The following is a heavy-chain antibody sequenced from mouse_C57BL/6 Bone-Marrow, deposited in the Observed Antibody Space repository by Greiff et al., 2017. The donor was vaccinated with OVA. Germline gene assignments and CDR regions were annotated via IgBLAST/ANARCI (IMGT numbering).Heavy chain of an antibody. CDR1: GYTFTDYE. CDR3: TWVYFDY. Sequence: VQLQESGAELVRPGASVTLSCKASGYTFTDYEMPWVKQTPVHGLEWIGAIDPETGGTAYNQKFKGKAILTADKSSSTAYMELRSRTSEDSAVYYCTWVYFDYWGQGTTLTVSS. CDR2: IDPETGGT. J-gene: IGHJ2*01. V-gene: IGHV1-15*01.